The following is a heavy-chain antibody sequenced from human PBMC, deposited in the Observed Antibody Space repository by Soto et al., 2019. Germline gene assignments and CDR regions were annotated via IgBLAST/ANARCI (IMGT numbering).Heavy chain of an antibody. CDR2: ISGFGGTT. J-gene: IGHJ5*02. CDR3: ARDATGMVGRPNTNWFDP. Sequence: EVQLLESGGGLVQRGGSLRLSCVASGFSFSDFAMSWVRQGPGKGLEWVSGISGFGGTTDYSDSVKGRFIISRDSSTNTLFLQMNSLTDEDTGVYYSARDATGMVGRPNTNWFDPWGQGTLVTFSS. CDR1: GFSFSDFA. D-gene: IGHD2-15*01. V-gene: IGHV3-23*01.